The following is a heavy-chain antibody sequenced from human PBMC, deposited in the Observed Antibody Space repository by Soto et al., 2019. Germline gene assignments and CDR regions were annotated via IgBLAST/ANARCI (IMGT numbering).Heavy chain of an antibody. D-gene: IGHD3-10*01. CDR2: LTWDDDQ. Sequence: QITLKESGPPLVKPTQTLTLTCTFSGFSLSTSGMGVGWLRQPPGKALEWLALLTWDDDQRYRPSLRSRLTITKDTSNDQVVLTMTDMDPLDTGTYFCVHPIMAMFRFVSWGKGTLVTFSS. J-gene: IGHJ4*02. CDR1: GFSLSTSGMG. V-gene: IGHV2-5*04. CDR3: VHPIMAMFRFVS.